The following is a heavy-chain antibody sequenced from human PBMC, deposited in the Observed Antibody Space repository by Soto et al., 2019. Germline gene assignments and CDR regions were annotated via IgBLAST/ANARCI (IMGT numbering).Heavy chain of an antibody. V-gene: IGHV3-30-3*01. Sequence: GGSLRLSCAASGFTFSSYAMHWVRQAPGKGLEWVAVISYDGSNKYYADSVKGRFTISRDNSKNTLYLQMNSLRAEDTAVYYCARALYDYDLPFDYRGQGTLVTVSS. D-gene: IGHD4-17*01. J-gene: IGHJ4*02. CDR3: ARALYDYDLPFDY. CDR1: GFTFSSYA. CDR2: ISYDGSNK.